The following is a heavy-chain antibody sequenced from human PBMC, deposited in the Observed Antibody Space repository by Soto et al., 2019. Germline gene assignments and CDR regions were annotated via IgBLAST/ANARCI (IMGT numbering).Heavy chain of an antibody. CDR3: ARRHCSSTSCYVNWFDP. Sequence: ASVKVSCKASGYTFTSYYMHWVRQAPGQGLEWMGIINPSGGSTSYAQKFQGRVTMTRDTSTSTVYMELSSLRSEDTAVYYCARRHCSSTSCYVNWFDPWGQGTLVTVSS. CDR1: GYTFTSYY. V-gene: IGHV1-46*03. D-gene: IGHD2-2*01. J-gene: IGHJ5*02. CDR2: INPSGGST.